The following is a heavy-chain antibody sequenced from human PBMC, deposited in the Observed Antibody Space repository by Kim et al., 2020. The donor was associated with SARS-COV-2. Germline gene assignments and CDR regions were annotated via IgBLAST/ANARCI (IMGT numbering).Heavy chain of an antibody. D-gene: IGHD1-7*01. J-gene: IGHJ3*02. CDR3: ARRTGTQTHAFDI. Sequence: YSQSFQGQVTISADKSISTAYLQWSSLEASDTAMYYCARRTGTQTHAFDIWGQGTMVTVSS. V-gene: IGHV5-51*01.